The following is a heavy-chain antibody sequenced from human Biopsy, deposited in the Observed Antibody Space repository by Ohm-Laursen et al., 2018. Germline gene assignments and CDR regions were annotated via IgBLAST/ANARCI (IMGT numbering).Heavy chain of an antibody. D-gene: IGHD1-14*01. CDR3: ARGRTHLLPDHDWFDP. J-gene: IGHJ5*02. Sequence: SLRLSCSASGFSLRNYTINWVRQVPGKGLEWVSSISRSTSHFLYAEALKGRFTSSRDNAKNLVYLQMSSLRAEDTGVYYCARGRTHLLPDHDWFDPWGQGTLVTVSS. V-gene: IGHV3-21*06. CDR2: ISRSTSHF. CDR1: GFSLRNYT.